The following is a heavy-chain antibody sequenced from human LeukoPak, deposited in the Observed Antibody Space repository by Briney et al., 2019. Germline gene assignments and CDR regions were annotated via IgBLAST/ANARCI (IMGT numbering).Heavy chain of an antibody. Sequence: GSLRLSCAASGFTFGPYTMNWVRQAPGKGLEWIGEINHSGSTNYNPSLKSRVTISVDTSKNQFSLKLSSVTAADTAVYYCARGNRRATVTTRHLDYWGQGTLVTVSS. CDR3: ARGNRRATVTTRHLDY. D-gene: IGHD4-17*01. CDR2: INHSGST. CDR1: GFTFGPYT. V-gene: IGHV4-34*01. J-gene: IGHJ4*02.